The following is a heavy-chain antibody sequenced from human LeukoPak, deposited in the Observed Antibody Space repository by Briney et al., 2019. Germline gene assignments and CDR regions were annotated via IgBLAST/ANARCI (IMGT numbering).Heavy chain of an antibody. V-gene: IGHV4-39*01. Sequence: SQTLSLTCTVSGGSISSSSYYWGWIRQPPGKGLEWIGSIYYSGSTYYNPSLKSRVTISVDTSKNQSSLKLSSVTAADTAVYYCARRLRGYSYGDYWGQGTLVTVSS. D-gene: IGHD5-18*01. J-gene: IGHJ4*02. CDR2: IYYSGST. CDR1: GGSISSSSYY. CDR3: ARRLRGYSYGDY.